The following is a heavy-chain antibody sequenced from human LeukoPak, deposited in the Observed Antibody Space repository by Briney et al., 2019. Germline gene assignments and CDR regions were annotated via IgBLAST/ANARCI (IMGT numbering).Heavy chain of an antibody. CDR2: IYSGSST. CDR1: GFIVSSNY. J-gene: IGHJ4*02. CDR3: ARDLGGDYGGRFDY. V-gene: IGHV3-53*01. D-gene: IGHD2-21*02. Sequence: PGGSLRLSCAVSGFIVSSNYMSWVRQAPGKGLEWVSVIYSGSSTYYADSVKGRFTISRDNSKNTLYLQMNSLRAEDTAVYYCARDLGGDYGGRFDYWGQGTLVTVSS.